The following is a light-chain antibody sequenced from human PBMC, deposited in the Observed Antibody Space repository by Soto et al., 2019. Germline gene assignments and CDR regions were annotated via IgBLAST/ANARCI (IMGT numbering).Light chain of an antibody. V-gene: IGKV3-20*01. CDR2: GAS. CDR3: QQYGSSTWT. J-gene: IGKJ1*01. Sequence: VLTPSPRSLNFSPGERATLSCRASQSVSSSYLAWYQQKPGQAPRLLIYGASSRATGIPDRFSGSGSGTDFTLTISRLEPEDFAVYYCQQYGSSTWTFAQGTKVDI. CDR1: QSVSSSY.